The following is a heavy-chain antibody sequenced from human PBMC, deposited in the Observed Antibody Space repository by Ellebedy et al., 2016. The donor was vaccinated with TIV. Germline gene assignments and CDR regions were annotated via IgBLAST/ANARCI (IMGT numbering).Heavy chain of an antibody. V-gene: IGHV1-46*01. CDR1: GYTFTNYY. D-gene: IGHD2-2*01. J-gene: IGHJ6*02. CDR3: ARDLSSLYGLDV. CDR2: INPSGGST. Sequence: AASVKVSCKASGYTFTNYYMHWVRQAPGQGLEWMGIINPSGGSTSYAQKFQGRVTMTSDTSTSTVYLELSSLRSEDTAVYYCARDLSSLYGLDVWGQGTTVTVSS.